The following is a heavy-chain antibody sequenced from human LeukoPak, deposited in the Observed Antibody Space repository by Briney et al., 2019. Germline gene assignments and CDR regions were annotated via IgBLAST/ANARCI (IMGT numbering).Heavy chain of an antibody. CDR1: GYSFTSYW. D-gene: IGHD3-22*01. Sequence: GESLKISCKGSGYSFTSYWISWVRQMPGKGLEWMGRIDPSDSYTNYSPSFQGHVTISADKSISTAYLQWSSLKASDTAMYYCASLITMIVVANDAFDIWGQGTMVTVSS. CDR2: IDPSDSYT. CDR3: ASLITMIVVANDAFDI. V-gene: IGHV5-10-1*01. J-gene: IGHJ3*02.